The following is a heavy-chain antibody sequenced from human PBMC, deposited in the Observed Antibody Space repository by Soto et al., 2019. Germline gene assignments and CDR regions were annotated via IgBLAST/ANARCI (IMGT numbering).Heavy chain of an antibody. D-gene: IGHD6-19*01. J-gene: IGHJ4*02. Sequence: PSETLSLTCTVSGVSFSSYYWSWIRQPPGKGLEWIGYIYYSGSTSYNPSLKSRVTISVDRSKNQFSLKLSSVTAADTAVYSCARDGSGWAADDTYFDYWGQGTLVTVS. CDR1: GVSFSSYY. CDR3: ARDGSGWAADDTYFDY. V-gene: IGHV4-59*12. CDR2: IYYSGST.